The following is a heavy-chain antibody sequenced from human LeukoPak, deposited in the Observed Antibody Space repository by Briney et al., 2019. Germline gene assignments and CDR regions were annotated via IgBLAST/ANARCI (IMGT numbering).Heavy chain of an antibody. CDR1: GYTFTGYY. J-gene: IGHJ6*03. Sequence: GASVKVSCKASGYTFTGYYMHWVRRAPGQGLEWMGRINPNSGGTNYAQKFQGRVTMTRDTSISTAYMELSRLRSDDTAVYYCAREKRYSYGPWYYYMDVWGKGTTVTVSS. CDR3: AREKRYSYGPWYYYMDV. CDR2: INPNSGGT. V-gene: IGHV1-2*06. D-gene: IGHD5-18*01.